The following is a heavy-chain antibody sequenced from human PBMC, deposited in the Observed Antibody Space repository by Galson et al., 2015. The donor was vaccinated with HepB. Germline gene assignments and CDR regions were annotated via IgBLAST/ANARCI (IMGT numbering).Heavy chain of an antibody. CDR1: GYTFTGYY. Sequence: SVKVSCKASGYTFTGYYMHWVRQAPGQGLEWMGWINPNSGGTNYAQKFQGWVTMTRNTSISTAYMELSSLRSEDTAVYYCARGRGYSSSWYFDYWGQGTLVTVSS. V-gene: IGHV1-2*04. D-gene: IGHD6-13*01. CDR3: ARGRGYSSSWYFDY. CDR2: INPNSGGT. J-gene: IGHJ4*02.